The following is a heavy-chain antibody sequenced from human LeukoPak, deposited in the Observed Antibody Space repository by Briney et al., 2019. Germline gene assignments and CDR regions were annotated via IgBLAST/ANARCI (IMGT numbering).Heavy chain of an antibody. D-gene: IGHD6-19*01. CDR1: GFIFSSYS. CDR3: ARDGLAVAGNYDY. J-gene: IGHJ4*02. V-gene: IGHV3-21*01. CDR2: ISSSSTYI. Sequence: PGGSLRLSCAASGFIFSSYSMNWVRQAPGKGLEWVSSISSSSTYIYYADSVKGRFTISRDNAKNSLYLQMSSLRAEDTAVYYCARDGLAVAGNYDYWGQGTLVTVSS.